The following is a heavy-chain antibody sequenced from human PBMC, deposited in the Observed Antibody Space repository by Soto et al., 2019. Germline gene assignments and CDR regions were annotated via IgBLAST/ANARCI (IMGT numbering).Heavy chain of an antibody. Sequence: XVSLRLSCAASGFSFNNYAMHWVRQTPGKGLEWVAVISYDGNEEYYTDSVKGRFTISRDNSKNTVYLQMNSLRDEDTAIYYCAKDRELCCFYGLDVWGQGTTVTVSS. J-gene: IGHJ6*02. V-gene: IGHV3-30*18. CDR2: ISYDGNEE. D-gene: IGHD2-21*01. CDR1: GFSFNNYA. CDR3: AKDRELCCFYGLDV.